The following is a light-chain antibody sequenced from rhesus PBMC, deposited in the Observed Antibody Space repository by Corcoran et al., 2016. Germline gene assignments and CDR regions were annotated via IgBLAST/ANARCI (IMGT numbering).Light chain of an antibody. V-gene: IGKV1-28*03. J-gene: IGKJ2*01. Sequence: DIQMTQSPSSLSASVGDTVTITCRASQGTRSNLNWFQLKPGKAPKLLIYAASGLESGVPSRFSGSGSGTDFTLTISSLQPEDFAVYYCLKHNSYPFSFGQGTKVEIK. CDR1: QGTRSN. CDR3: LKHNSYPFS. CDR2: AAS.